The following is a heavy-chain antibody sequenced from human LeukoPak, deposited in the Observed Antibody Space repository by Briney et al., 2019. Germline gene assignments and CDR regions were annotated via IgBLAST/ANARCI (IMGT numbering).Heavy chain of an antibody. D-gene: IGHD3-10*01. Sequence: PSETLSLTCTVSGYSISSGYYWGWIRQPPGKGLEWIGSIYHSGSTYYNPSLKSRVTISVDTSKNQFSLKLSSVTAADTAVYYCARGGLLWFGENQPFDYWGQGTPVTVSS. V-gene: IGHV4-38-2*02. CDR3: ARGGLLWFGENQPFDY. J-gene: IGHJ4*02. CDR1: GYSISSGYY. CDR2: IYHSGST.